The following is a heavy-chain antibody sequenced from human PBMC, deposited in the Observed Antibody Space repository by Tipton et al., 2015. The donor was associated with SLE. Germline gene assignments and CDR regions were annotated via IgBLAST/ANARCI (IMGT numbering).Heavy chain of an antibody. CDR2: ISYDGSNK. CDR1: GFTFSSYG. Sequence: SLRLSCAASGFTFSSYGMHWVRQAPGKGLEWVAVISYDGSNKYYADSVKGRFTISRDNSKNTLYLQMISLRAEDTAVYYCARGRSYYYDSSGYYYHFHFDYRGQGTLVTVSS. CDR3: ARGRSYYYDSSGYYYHFHFDY. V-gene: IGHV3-30*03. J-gene: IGHJ4*02. D-gene: IGHD3-22*01.